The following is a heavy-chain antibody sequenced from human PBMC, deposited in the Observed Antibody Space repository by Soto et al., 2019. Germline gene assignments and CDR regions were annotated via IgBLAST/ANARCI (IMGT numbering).Heavy chain of an antibody. CDR2: ISSDGSST. J-gene: IGHJ4*01. D-gene: IGHD6-19*01. CDR3: ARDRSSRGRPFYVDY. CDR1: GFTFSSFW. V-gene: IGHV3-74*01. Sequence: EVQLVESGGGLVQPGGSLRLSCAASGFTFSSFWMHWARQAPGKGLEWVSRISSDGSSTNYADSVKGRFTISRDNAENTVFLRFSSLRAEDTAVYYCARDRSSRGRPFYVDYWGQGALVAVSS.